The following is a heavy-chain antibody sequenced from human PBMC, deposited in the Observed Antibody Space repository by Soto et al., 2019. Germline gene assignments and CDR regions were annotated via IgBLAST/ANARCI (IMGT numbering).Heavy chain of an antibody. Sequence: QVQLVQSGAEVKKPGSSVKVSCKASGGTFSSYTISWVRQAPGQGLEWMGRIIPIRGIANYAQKFQGRVTITADTSTSPAYMEVSSLRSEDTAVYYCARRVAVAGTTYFDYWGQGTLVTVSS. V-gene: IGHV1-69*02. CDR1: GGTFSSYT. CDR2: IIPIRGIA. CDR3: ARRVAVAGTTYFDY. J-gene: IGHJ4*02. D-gene: IGHD6-19*01.